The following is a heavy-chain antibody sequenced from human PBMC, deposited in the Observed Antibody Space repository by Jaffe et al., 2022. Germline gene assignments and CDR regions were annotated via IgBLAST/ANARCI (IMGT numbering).Heavy chain of an antibody. V-gene: IGHV3-30*02. CDR3: ARDRNRFTYPTGSDY. Sequence: QVQLVESGGGVVQLGGSLRLSCAASGFTFSPYGMNWVRQAPGKGLEWVAFIRFDGGNQYYADSVKGRFTISRDNSKNTLYLQMNSLRAEDTAVYYCARDRNRFTYPTGSDYWGQGALVTVSS. CDR2: IRFDGGNQ. CDR1: GFTFSPYG. D-gene: IGHD3-10*01. J-gene: IGHJ4*02.